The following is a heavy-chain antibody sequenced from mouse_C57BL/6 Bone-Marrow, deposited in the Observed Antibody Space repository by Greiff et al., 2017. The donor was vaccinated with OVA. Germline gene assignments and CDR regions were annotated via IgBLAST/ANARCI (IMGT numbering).Heavy chain of an antibody. Sequence: EVKVVGSGGDLVKPGGSLKLSCAASGFTFSSYGMSWVRQTPDKRLEWVATISSGGSYTSYPASVKGRFTISRDNAKNTLYLQMSSLKSEDTAMYYCARHDYYGNYVDYFDYWGQGTTLTVSS. J-gene: IGHJ2*01. CDR2: ISSGGSYT. CDR1: GFTFSSYG. D-gene: IGHD2-1*01. V-gene: IGHV5-6*01. CDR3: ARHDYYGNYVDYFDY.